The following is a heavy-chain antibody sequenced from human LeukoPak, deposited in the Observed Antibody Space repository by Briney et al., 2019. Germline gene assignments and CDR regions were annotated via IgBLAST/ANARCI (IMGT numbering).Heavy chain of an antibody. J-gene: IGHJ3*02. V-gene: IGHV4-59*01. D-gene: IGHD2-21*02. CDR1: GGSISSYY. Sequence: SETLSLTCTVPGGSISSYYWSWLRQPPGKGLEYIGYTHYSGSTNYNPSLKSRVTISLDTSGNQFSLKLSSVTAADTAVYYCASGYCGGACQLGGVDMWGQGTMVTVSS. CDR2: THYSGST. CDR3: ASGYCGGACQLGGVDM.